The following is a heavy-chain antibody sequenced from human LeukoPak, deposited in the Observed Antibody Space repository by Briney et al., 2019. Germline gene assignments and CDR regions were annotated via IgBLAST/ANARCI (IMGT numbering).Heavy chain of an antibody. CDR1: GYSFTSYW. J-gene: IGHJ3*02. D-gene: IGHD3-22*01. V-gene: IGHV5-51*01. CDR3: ARHRRKYYYDSSGGNDAFDI. CDR2: IYPGDSDT. Sequence: GESLKISCKGSGYSFTSYWIGWVRQMPGKGLEWMGIIYPGDSDTRYSPSFQGRVTISADKSISTAYLQWSSLKASDTAMYYCARHRRKYYYDSSGGNDAFDIWGQGTMVTVSS.